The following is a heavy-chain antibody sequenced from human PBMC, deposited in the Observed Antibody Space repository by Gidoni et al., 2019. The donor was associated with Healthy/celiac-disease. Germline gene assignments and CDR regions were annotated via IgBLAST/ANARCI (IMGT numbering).Heavy chain of an antibody. J-gene: IGHJ4*02. CDR3: AKSAEGSGSFFDY. Sequence: EVQLLESGGCLVQPGGSLRLSCAASGFTFSSYAMSWVRQAPGKGLEWFSAISGIGGSTYDADSVKGRVTISRDNSKNTLYLQMNSLRAEDTAVYYCAKSAEGSGSFFDYWCQGTLVTVSS. V-gene: IGHV3-23*01. D-gene: IGHD3-22*01. CDR2: ISGIGGST. CDR1: GFTFSSYA.